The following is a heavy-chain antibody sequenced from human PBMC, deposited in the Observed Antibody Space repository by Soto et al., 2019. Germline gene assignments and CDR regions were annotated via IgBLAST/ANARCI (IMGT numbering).Heavy chain of an antibody. J-gene: IGHJ4*02. CDR1: GFTFSSYS. CDR2: ISSSSSYI. D-gene: IGHD3-10*01. V-gene: IGHV3-21*01. Sequence: GGSLRLSCAASGFTFSSYSMDWVRQAPGKGLEWVSSISSSSSYIYYADSVKGRFTISRDNAKNSLYLQMNSLRAEDTAVYYCARDRDFVVGYYFDYWGQGTLVTVSS. CDR3: ARDRDFVVGYYFDY.